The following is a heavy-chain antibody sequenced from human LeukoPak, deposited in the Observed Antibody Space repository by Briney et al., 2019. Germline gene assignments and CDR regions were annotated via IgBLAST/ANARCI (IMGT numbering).Heavy chain of an antibody. J-gene: IGHJ4*02. CDR3: ARDLTRQLVRYFDY. Sequence: SETLSLTCTVSGGSISSSSYYWGWIRQPPGKGLEWIGSIYYSGSTYYNPSLKSRVTISVDTSKNQFSLKLSSVTAADTAVYYCARDLTRQLVRYFDYWGQGTLVTVSS. CDR1: GGSISSSSYY. CDR2: IYYSGST. D-gene: IGHD6-13*01. V-gene: IGHV4-39*02.